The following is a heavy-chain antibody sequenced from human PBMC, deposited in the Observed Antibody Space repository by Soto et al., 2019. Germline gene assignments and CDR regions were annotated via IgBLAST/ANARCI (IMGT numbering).Heavy chain of an antibody. CDR1: GFTVSSNY. D-gene: IGHD6-13*01. Sequence: EVQLVESGGGLVQPGGSLRLSCAASGFTVSSNYMSWVRQAPGKGLEWVSVIYSGGSTYYADSVKGRFTISRDNSKNTLYLQMNSLRAEDTAVYYCARERFIAAAGTGNDSFDILGQGTMVTVSS. V-gene: IGHV3-66*01. CDR2: IYSGGST. CDR3: ARERFIAAAGTGNDSFDI. J-gene: IGHJ3*02.